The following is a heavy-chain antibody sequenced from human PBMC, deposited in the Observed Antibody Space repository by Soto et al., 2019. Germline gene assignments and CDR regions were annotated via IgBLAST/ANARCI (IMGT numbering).Heavy chain of an antibody. V-gene: IGHV1-3*01. Sequence: ASVKVSCKASGYTFTSYAMHWVRQAPGQRLEWMGWINAGNGNTKYSQKFQGRVTITRDTSASTAYMDLSSLRSEDTAVYYCARLSGRMGTRDYWGPGTLVTVSS. J-gene: IGHJ4*02. CDR3: ARLSGRMGTRDY. CDR2: INAGNGNT. CDR1: GYTFTSYA. D-gene: IGHD6-19*01.